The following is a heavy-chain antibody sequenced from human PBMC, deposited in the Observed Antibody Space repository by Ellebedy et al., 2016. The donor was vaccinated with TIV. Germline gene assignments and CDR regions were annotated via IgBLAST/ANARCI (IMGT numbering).Heavy chain of an antibody. Sequence: GGSLRLSXAASGFTFSSYGMHWVRQAPGKGLEWVAVISYDGSNKYYADSVKGRFTISRDNSKNTLYLQMNSLRAEDTAVYYCARDSVTMVRGVIRVNWFDPWGQGTLVTVSS. CDR3: ARDSVTMVRGVIRVNWFDP. CDR2: ISYDGSNK. V-gene: IGHV3-30*03. J-gene: IGHJ5*02. D-gene: IGHD3-10*01. CDR1: GFTFSSYG.